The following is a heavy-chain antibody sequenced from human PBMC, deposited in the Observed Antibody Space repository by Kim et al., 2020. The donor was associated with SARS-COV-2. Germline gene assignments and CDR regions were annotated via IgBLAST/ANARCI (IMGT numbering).Heavy chain of an antibody. CDR2: ISSSSSYI. Sequence: GGSLRLSCAASGFTFSSYSMNWVRQAPGKGLEWVSSISSSSSYIYYADSVKGRFTISRDNAKNSLYLQMNSLRAEDTAVYYCAREPRALRYYAAAGTSFSDYWGQGTLVTVSS. D-gene: IGHD6-13*01. V-gene: IGHV3-21*01. CDR3: AREPRALRYYAAAGTSFSDY. J-gene: IGHJ4*02. CDR1: GFTFSSYS.